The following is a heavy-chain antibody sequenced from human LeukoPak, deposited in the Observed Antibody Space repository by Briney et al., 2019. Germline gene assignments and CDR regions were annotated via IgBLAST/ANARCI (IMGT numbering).Heavy chain of an antibody. V-gene: IGHV4-39*01. CDR3: ASAPRRGSIGGLDY. CDR2: IYYSGST. Sequence: SETLSLTCTVSGDSISSSSYYWGWIHQPPGKGLEWIGSIYYSGSTYYSPSLKSRLTISVDTSKNQFSLRLTSVTAADTAVYYCASAPRRGSIGGLDYWGQGILVTVSS. J-gene: IGHJ4*02. D-gene: IGHD3-10*01. CDR1: GDSISSSSYY.